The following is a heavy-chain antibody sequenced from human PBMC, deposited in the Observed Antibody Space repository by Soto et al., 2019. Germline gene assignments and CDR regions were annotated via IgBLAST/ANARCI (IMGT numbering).Heavy chain of an antibody. J-gene: IGHJ6*02. CDR1: GDSVSSNSAA. V-gene: IGHV6-1*01. Sequence: PSQTLSLTCAISGDSVSSNSAAWNWIRQSPSRGLEWLGRTYYRSKWYNDYAVSVKSRITINPDTSKNQFSLQLNSVTPEDTAVYYCARDPLREVGATPDVYYYYGMDVWGQGTTVTVSS. CDR3: ARDPLREVGATPDVYYYYGMDV. D-gene: IGHD1-26*01. CDR2: TYYRSKWYN.